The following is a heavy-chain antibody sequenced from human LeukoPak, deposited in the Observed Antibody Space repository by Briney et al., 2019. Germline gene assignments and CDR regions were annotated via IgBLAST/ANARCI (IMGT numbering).Heavy chain of an antibody. J-gene: IGHJ6*04. Sequence: GGSLRLSCAASGFTFSSYSMNWVRQAPGKGLEWVSSISSSSSYIYYADSVKGRFTISRDNAKNSLYLQMNSLRAEDTAVYYCARERYYGSGNYYYYYGMDVWGKGTTVTVSS. D-gene: IGHD3-10*01. CDR3: ARERYYGSGNYYYYYGMDV. V-gene: IGHV3-21*01. CDR2: ISSSSSYI. CDR1: GFTFSSYS.